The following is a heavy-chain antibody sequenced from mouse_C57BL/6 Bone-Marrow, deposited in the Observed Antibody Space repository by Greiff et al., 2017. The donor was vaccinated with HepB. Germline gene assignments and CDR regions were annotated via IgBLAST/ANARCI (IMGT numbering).Heavy chain of an antibody. CDR2: ISYSGST. Sequence: EVHLVESGPGMVKPSQSLSLTCTVTGYSITSGYDWHWIRHFPGNKLEWMGYISYSGSTNYNPSLKSRISITHDTSKNHFFLKLNSVTTEDTATYYCARMGALLDFDYWGQGTTLTVSS. CDR1: GYSITSGYD. CDR3: ARMGALLDFDY. J-gene: IGHJ2*01. D-gene: IGHD1-1*01. V-gene: IGHV3-1*01.